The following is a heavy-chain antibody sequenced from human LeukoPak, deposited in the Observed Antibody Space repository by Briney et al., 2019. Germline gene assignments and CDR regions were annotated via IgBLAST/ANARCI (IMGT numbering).Heavy chain of an antibody. Sequence: SETLSLTCTVSGGSISSSNYYWGWVRQPPGKGLEWVGSMYYSGNAYHNPSLKSRVTISVDTSKNQFSLKLSSVTVADTAVYYCARFVTASAAFDIWGQGTMVTVPS. D-gene: IGHD3-16*01. V-gene: IGHV4-39*01. CDR1: GGSISSSNYY. CDR3: ARFVTASAAFDI. J-gene: IGHJ3*02. CDR2: MYYSGNA.